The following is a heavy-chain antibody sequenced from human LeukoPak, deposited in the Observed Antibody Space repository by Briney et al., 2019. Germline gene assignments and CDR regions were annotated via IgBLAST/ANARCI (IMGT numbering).Heavy chain of an antibody. Sequence: SETLSLTCTVSGGSISSGGYYWSWIRQHPGKGLEWIGYIYYSGSTYYNPSLKSRVTISVDTSKNQFSLKLSSVTAADTAVYYCARGYGSGSYYDYYYGMDVWGQGTTVTVSS. CDR3: ARGYGSGSYYDYYYGMDV. CDR1: GGSISSGGYY. J-gene: IGHJ6*02. V-gene: IGHV4-31*03. D-gene: IGHD3-10*01. CDR2: IYYSGST.